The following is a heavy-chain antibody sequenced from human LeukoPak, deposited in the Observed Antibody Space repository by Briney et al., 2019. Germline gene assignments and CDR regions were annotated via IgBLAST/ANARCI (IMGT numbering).Heavy chain of an antibody. D-gene: IGHD3-22*01. CDR3: ARGDKNYYDSSGYSSCLDP. CDR2: INPNSGGT. V-gene: IGHV1-2*02. J-gene: IGHJ5*02. Sequence: SVKVSCKASGYTFTGYYMHWVRQAPGQGLEWMGWINPNSGGTNYAQKFQGRVAMTRDTSISTAYMELSRLRSDDTAVYYCARGDKNYYDSSGYSSCLDPWGQGTLVTVSS. CDR1: GYTFTGYY.